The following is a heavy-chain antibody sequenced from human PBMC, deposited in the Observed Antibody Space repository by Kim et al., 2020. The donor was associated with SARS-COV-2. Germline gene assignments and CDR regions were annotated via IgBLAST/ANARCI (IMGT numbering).Heavy chain of an antibody. J-gene: IGHJ4*02. CDR3: AKDRDIVVVPAARCWDY. D-gene: IGHD2-2*01. V-gene: IGHV3-23*01. Sequence: GGSLRLSCAASGFTFSSYAMSWVRQAPGKGLEWVSAISGSGGSTYYADSGKGRFTISRDNSKNTLYLQMNSLRAEDTAVYYCAKDRDIVVVPAARCWDYWGQGTLVTVSS. CDR1: GFTFSSYA. CDR2: ISGSGGST.